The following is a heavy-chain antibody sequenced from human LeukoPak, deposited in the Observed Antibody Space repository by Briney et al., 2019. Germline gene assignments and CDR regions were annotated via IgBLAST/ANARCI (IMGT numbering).Heavy chain of an antibody. Sequence: ASVKVSCKASGYTFSNYYIQWLRQAPGQGLEWMGWITAYNDKTDYAQRLQGRVTMTTDTSTNTAYIELRSLRSDDTAMYYCARKLPGEVSPHDAFDIWGQGTMVTVSS. J-gene: IGHJ3*02. CDR3: ARKLPGEVSPHDAFDI. CDR2: ITAYNDKT. D-gene: IGHD3-16*01. CDR1: GYTFSNYY. V-gene: IGHV1-18*04.